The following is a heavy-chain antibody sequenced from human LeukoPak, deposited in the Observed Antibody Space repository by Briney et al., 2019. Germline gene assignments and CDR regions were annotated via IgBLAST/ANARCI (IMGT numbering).Heavy chain of an antibody. CDR2: INKRGST. CDR3: ARGSGYSYRTYYYGSGSYYTGSWFDP. D-gene: IGHD3-10*01. CDR1: GGSFSGYY. J-gene: IGHJ5*02. V-gene: IGHV4-34*01. Sequence: SSETLSLTCAVYGGSFSGYYLNWIRQPPGKGLEWFGEINKRGSTNNNPSLKSRVTISIDTSKNQFSLKLSSVTAADTAVYYCARGSGYSYRTYYYGSGSYYTGSWFDPWGQGTLVTVSS.